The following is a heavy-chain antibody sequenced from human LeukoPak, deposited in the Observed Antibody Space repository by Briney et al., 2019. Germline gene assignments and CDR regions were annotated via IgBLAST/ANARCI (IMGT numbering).Heavy chain of an antibody. V-gene: IGHV4-59*01. CDR1: GFTISSYY. CDR3: ARGVDDYGDSGYFDY. J-gene: IGHJ4*02. Sequence: PSETLSLTCTASGFTISSYYWSWIRQPPGKGLEWIGYIYYSGSTNYNPSLKSRVTISVDTSKNQFSLKLSSVTAADAAVYYCARGVDDYGDSGYFDYWGQGTLVTVSS. D-gene: IGHD4-17*01. CDR2: IYYSGST.